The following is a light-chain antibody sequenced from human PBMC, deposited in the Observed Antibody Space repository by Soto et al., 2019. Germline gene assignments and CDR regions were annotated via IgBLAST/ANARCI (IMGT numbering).Light chain of an antibody. CDR2: GAS. V-gene: IGKV3-20*01. Sequence: EIVLTQSPGTLSLSPGERATLSCRASQSVSSNYIAWYQQKPGQAPRLLIYGASSRATGIPDRFSGSGSGTDFTLTISRLAPEDFAVYYCQQYGSSPETFGQGTKVDIK. J-gene: IGKJ1*01. CDR1: QSVSSNY. CDR3: QQYGSSPET.